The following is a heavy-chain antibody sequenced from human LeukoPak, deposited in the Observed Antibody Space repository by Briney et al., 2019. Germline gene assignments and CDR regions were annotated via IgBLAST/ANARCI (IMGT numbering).Heavy chain of an antibody. CDR2: INHSGRT. D-gene: IGHD2-15*01. Sequence: PSETLSLTCAVYSGSFSGYYWSWIRQPPGKGLEWIGEINHSGRTTYNASLKSRDTISIDTSKNQFSLKLSSVTAADTAMYYCATTQDCSGGSCPLNWFDPWGQGTLVTVSS. CDR1: SGSFSGYY. J-gene: IGHJ5*02. CDR3: ATTQDCSGGSCPLNWFDP. V-gene: IGHV4-34*01.